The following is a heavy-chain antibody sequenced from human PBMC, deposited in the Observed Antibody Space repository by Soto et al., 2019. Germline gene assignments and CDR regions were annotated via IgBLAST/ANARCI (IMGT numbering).Heavy chain of an antibody. V-gene: IGHV3-7*01. CDR2: IKQDGSEK. J-gene: IGHJ6*02. D-gene: IGHD6-13*01. CDR3: AREGSDRAAAGIYYYYGMDV. Sequence: GGSLRLSCAASGFTFSSYWMSWVRQAPGKGLEWVANIKQDGSEKYYVDSVKGRFTISGDNAKNSLYLQMNSLRAEDTAVYYCAREGSDRAAAGIYYYYGMDVWGQGTTVTVSS. CDR1: GFTFSSYW.